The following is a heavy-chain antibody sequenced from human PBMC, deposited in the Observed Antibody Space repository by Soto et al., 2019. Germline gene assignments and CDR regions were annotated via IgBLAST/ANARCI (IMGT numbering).Heavy chain of an antibody. CDR3: VIRPPQDGYIQYYFDY. Sequence: GGSLRLSCSASGFTFSSYAMHWVRQAPGKGLEYVSAISSNGGSTYYADSVKGRFTISRDNSKNTLYLQMSSLRAEDTAVYYCVIRPPQDGYIQYYFDYWGQGTLVTVSS. CDR1: GFTFSSYA. CDR2: ISSNGGST. D-gene: IGHD5-12*01. J-gene: IGHJ4*02. V-gene: IGHV3-64D*06.